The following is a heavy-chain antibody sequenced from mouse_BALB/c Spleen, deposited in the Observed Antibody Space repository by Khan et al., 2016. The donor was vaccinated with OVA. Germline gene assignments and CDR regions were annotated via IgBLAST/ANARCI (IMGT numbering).Heavy chain of an antibody. CDR1: GFTFSTYG. CDR3: ARLAYYYDSEGFAY. Sequence: EVELVESGGDLVKPEGSLKLSCAASGFTFSTYGMSWVRQTPDKRLEWVATISSGGSYTYYPDSVQGRFTISRDNAKNTLSLQMSSLKSEDTAMFYCARLAYYYDSEGFAYWGQGTLVTVSA. CDR2: ISSGGSYT. D-gene: IGHD1-1*01. J-gene: IGHJ3*01. V-gene: IGHV5-6*01.